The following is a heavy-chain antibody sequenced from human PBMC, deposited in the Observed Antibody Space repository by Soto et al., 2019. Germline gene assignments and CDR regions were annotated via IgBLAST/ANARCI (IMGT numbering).Heavy chain of an antibody. V-gene: IGHV5-10-1*01. CDR2: IDPSDSYT. D-gene: IGHD6-6*01. J-gene: IGHJ4*02. CDR1: GYSFTSYW. Sequence: PGESLKISCKGSGYSFTSYWISWGRQMPGKGLEWMGRIDPSDSYTNYSPSFQGHVTISADKSISTAYLQWSSLKASDTAMYYCANQYSRSSAIDYWGQGTLVTVSS. CDR3: ANQYSRSSAIDY.